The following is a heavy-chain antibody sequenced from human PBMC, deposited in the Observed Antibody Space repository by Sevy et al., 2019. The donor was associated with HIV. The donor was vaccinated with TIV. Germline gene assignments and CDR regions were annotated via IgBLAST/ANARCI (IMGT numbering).Heavy chain of an antibody. CDR3: AREGNDYGDNYYYYYGMDV. Sequence: GGSLRLSCAASGFTFSSYWMSWVRQAPGKGLEWVANIKQDGSEKYYVDSVKGRFTISRDNAKNSLYLQMNSLGAEDTAVYYCAREGNDYGDNYYYYYGMDVWGQGTTVTVSS. V-gene: IGHV3-7*01. J-gene: IGHJ6*02. CDR2: IKQDGSEK. CDR1: GFTFSSYW. D-gene: IGHD4-17*01.